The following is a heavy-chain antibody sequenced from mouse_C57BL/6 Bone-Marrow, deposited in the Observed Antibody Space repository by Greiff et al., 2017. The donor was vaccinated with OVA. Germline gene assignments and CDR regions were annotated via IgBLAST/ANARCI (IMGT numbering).Heavy chain of an antibody. V-gene: IGHV1-64*01. CDR1: GYTFTSYW. CDR2: IHPNSGST. Sequence: QVHVKQPGAELVKPGASVKLSCKASGYTFTSYWMHWVKQRPGQGLEWIGMIHPNSGSTNYNEKFKSKATLTVDKSSSTAYMQLSSLTSEDSAVYYCARWRDYDATWGQGTTLTVSS. D-gene: IGHD2-4*01. J-gene: IGHJ2*01. CDR3: ARWRDYDAT.